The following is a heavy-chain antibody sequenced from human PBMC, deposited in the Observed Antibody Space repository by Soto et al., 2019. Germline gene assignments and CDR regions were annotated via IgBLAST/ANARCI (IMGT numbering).Heavy chain of an antibody. J-gene: IGHJ4*02. CDR1: GFTFSTYF. D-gene: IGHD1-7*01. Sequence: EVQLVESGGGLVQPGGSLRLSCVASGFTFSTYFLYWVRQAPGSGLLWVSRIVPDGTTTEYAASVRGRYTISRDNAENTLYLHMDSLRAEDTAVYYCVAYNWNYPNYWGQGTLVTVSS. CDR2: IVPDGTTT. V-gene: IGHV3-74*01. CDR3: VAYNWNYPNY.